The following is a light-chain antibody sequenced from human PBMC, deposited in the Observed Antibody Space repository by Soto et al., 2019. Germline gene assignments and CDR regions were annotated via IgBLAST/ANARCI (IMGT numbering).Light chain of an antibody. Sequence: QSVLTQPASVSGSPGQSITISCTGTSSDVGFYNYVSWYQQQHPGKAPKLMIYEVDNRPSGVSIRFSGSKSGNTASLTISGLQAEDEADYYCSLYTSISTYVFGTGTKVTVL. J-gene: IGLJ1*01. CDR2: EVD. CDR1: SSDVGFYNY. CDR3: SLYTSISTYV. V-gene: IGLV2-14*01.